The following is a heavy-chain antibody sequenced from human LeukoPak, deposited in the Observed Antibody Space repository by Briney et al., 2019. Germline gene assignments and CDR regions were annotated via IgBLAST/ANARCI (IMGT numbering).Heavy chain of an antibody. CDR3: ATAISYWFDQ. CDR1: GYTLTALS. D-gene: IGHD3-3*01. J-gene: IGHJ5*02. Sequence: ASVKVSCTVSGYTLTALSMHWVRQAPGKGLEWMGGFDPEDGETIYAQKFQGRVTMTEDTSTDTAYMELSSLRSEDTAVYYCATAISYWFDQWGQGTLVTVSS. CDR2: FDPEDGET. V-gene: IGHV1-24*01.